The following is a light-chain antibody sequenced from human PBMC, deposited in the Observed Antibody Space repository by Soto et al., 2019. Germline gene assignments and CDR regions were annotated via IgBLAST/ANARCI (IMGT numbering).Light chain of an antibody. CDR1: SSDVGAYNY. V-gene: IGLV2-14*01. CDR3: RSYTSIVTLV. CDR2: EVS. J-gene: IGLJ2*01. Sequence: QSVLTQPASVSGSPGQSITISCTGTSSDVGAYNYVSWYQQHPGKAPKLIIYEVSNRPSGVSNRFSGSKSGNTASLTISGLQAADEADYYCRSYTSIVTLVFGGGTK.